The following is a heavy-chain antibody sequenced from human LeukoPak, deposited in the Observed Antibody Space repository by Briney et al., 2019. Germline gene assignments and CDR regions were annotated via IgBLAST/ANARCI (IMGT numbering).Heavy chain of an antibody. D-gene: IGHD6-19*01. CDR2: IYYSGST. J-gene: IGHJ4*02. Sequence: PSETLSLTCTVSGGSISSSSYYWGWIRQPPGEGLEWIGSIYYSGSTYYNPSLKSRVTISVDTSKNQFSLKLSSVTAADTSVYYCARKQWLYYFDYWGQGTLVTVSS. V-gene: IGHV4-39*07. CDR3: ARKQWLYYFDY. CDR1: GGSISSSSYY.